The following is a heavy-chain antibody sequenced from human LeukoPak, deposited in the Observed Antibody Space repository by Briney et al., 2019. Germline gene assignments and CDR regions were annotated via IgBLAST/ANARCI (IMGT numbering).Heavy chain of an antibody. J-gene: IGHJ6*02. Sequence: SETLSPTCTVSGGSITYYYWSWIRQPPGKELEWIGHIYSSGSAYYKFSLSSRVTISVDPSKNQFSLILSSVTAADTAVYYCARIPGGYLHSYGMDVWGQGTTVTVSS. CDR1: GGSITYYY. CDR2: IYSSGSA. V-gene: IGHV4-59*12. D-gene: IGHD3-3*02. CDR3: ARIPGGYLHSYGMDV.